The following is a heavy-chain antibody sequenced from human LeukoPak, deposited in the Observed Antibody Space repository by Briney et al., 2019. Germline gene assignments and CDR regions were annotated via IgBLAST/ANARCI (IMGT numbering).Heavy chain of an antibody. CDR1: GFTVSSNY. Sequence: GVSLRLSCAASGFTVSSNYMSWVRQAPGKGLEWVSVIYSGGSTYYADSVKGRFTISRDNSKNTLYLQMNSLRAEDTAVYYCARSTPYYYDSSGCSALDYWGQGTLVTVSS. V-gene: IGHV3-53*01. J-gene: IGHJ4*02. CDR3: ARSTPYYYDSSGCSALDY. CDR2: IYSGGST. D-gene: IGHD3-22*01.